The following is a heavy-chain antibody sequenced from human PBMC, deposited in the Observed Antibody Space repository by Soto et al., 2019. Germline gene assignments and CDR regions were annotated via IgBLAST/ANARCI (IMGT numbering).Heavy chain of an antibody. V-gene: IGHV3-30-3*01. Sequence: HPGGSLRLSCAGSGFTFSNFPLHWVRQAPGKGLEWVAVISFDGANKYYADSVKGRFTISRDNAKNSLYLQMNSLRAEDTAVYYCARGGQQLAPLDYWGQGTLVTVSS. CDR1: GFTFSNFP. CDR2: ISFDGANK. J-gene: IGHJ4*02. D-gene: IGHD6-13*01. CDR3: ARGGQQLAPLDY.